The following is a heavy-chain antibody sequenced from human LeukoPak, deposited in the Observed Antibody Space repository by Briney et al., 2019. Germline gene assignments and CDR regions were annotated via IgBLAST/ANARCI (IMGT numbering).Heavy chain of an antibody. CDR1: GFTFNSDW. CDR3: ARDGSSGYYYV. D-gene: IGHD3-22*01. V-gene: IGHV3-7*01. CDR2: IKQDGSEK. J-gene: IGHJ4*02. Sequence: GGSLRLSCAASGFTFNSDWMSWVRQAPGKGLEWVANIKQDGSEKYYVDSVKGRFTISRDNAKNSLYLQMNSLRAEDTAVYYCARDGSSGYYYVWGQGTLVTVSS.